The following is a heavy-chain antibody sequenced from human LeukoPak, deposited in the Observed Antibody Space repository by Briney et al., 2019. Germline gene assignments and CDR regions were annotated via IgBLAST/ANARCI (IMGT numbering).Heavy chain of an antibody. CDR2: IYYSGST. CDR3: AREGLLYGLGFDP. CDR1: GGSIRIAGYY. V-gene: IGHV4-39*07. Sequence: PSETLSLTCTVSGGSIRIAGYYWGWIRQPPGKGLEWIGSIYYSGSTYYNPSLKSRVTISIDTSRNQFSLKLSSVTAADTAVYYCAREGLLYGLGFDPWGQGTLVTVSS. D-gene: IGHD2-15*01. J-gene: IGHJ5*02.